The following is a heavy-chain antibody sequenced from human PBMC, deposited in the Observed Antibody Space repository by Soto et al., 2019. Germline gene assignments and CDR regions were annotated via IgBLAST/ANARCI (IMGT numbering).Heavy chain of an antibody. D-gene: IGHD6-13*01. J-gene: IGHJ4*02. CDR2: IYPDGTT. V-gene: IGHV4-4*02. CDR3: ARGYSSKWYYFDY. CDR1: GVSINNNNW. Sequence: SETLSLTCAVSGVSINNNNWWNWVRQPPGKGLDWIGEIYPDGTTHYSPSLKSRVTMSVDKSKNQFFLRLRSVTAADTAVYYCARGYSSKWYYFDYWGQGVQVTVSS.